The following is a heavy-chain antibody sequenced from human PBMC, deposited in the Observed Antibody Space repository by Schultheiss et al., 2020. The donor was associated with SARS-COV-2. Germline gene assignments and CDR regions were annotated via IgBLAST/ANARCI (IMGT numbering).Heavy chain of an antibody. V-gene: IGHV3-30*14. CDR3: AKDEGYGDYLQYFDY. Sequence: GESLKISCAASGFTFSSYAMHWVRQAPGKGLEWVAVISYDGSNKYYADSVKGRFTISRDNSKNTLYLQMNSLRAEDTAVYYCAKDEGYGDYLQYFDYWGQGTLVTVSS. J-gene: IGHJ4*02. CDR1: GFTFSSYA. D-gene: IGHD4-17*01. CDR2: ISYDGSNK.